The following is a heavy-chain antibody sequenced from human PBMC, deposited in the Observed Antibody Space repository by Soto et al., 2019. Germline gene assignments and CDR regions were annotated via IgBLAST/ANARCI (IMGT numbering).Heavy chain of an antibody. V-gene: IGHV3-23*01. CDR2: ISPSGAAT. J-gene: IGHJ4*02. Sequence: EEQLLESGGGLVQPGGSLRLSCEASGITFSNYAMSWVRQAPGKGLEWVSAISPSGAATYYADSVKGRFTISRDNSKNTLSLQMDSLRVEDTAVYYCAKENPVAVAGYWGQGTLVTVSS. CDR3: AKENPVAVAGY. D-gene: IGHD6-19*01. CDR1: GITFSNYA.